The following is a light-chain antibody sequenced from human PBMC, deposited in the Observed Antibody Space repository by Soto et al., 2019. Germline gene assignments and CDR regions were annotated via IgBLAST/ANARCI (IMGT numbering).Light chain of an antibody. CDR2: GAS. J-gene: IGKJ1*01. V-gene: IGKV3-20*01. Sequence: EIVMTQSPATLSVSPGERATLSCRASQSVTSYLAWYQQEPGQAPRLLIYGASSRATGIPDRFSGSGSGTDFTLTISRLEPEDFAVYYCQQYGSSGTFGQGTKVDI. CDR3: QQYGSSGT. CDR1: QSVTSY.